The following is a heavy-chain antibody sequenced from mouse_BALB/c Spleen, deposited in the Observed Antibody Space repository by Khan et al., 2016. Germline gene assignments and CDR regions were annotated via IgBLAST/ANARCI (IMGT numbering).Heavy chain of an antibody. CDR1: GYTFTSYW. J-gene: IGHJ3*01. Sequence: QVRLQQSGAELARPGASVKLSCKASGYTFTSYWMQWVKQRPGQGLEWIGAIYPGDGDTRYTQKFKGKATLTADKSSSTAYMQLSSLASEDSAVYYCARGGNLGGFAYWGQGTLVTVSA. V-gene: IGHV1-87*01. D-gene: IGHD2-1*01. CDR2: IYPGDGDT. CDR3: ARGGNLGGFAY.